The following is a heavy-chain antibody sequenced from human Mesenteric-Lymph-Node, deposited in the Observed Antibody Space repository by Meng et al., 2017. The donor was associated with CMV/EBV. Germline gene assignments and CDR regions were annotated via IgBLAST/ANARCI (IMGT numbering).Heavy chain of an antibody. D-gene: IGHD3-9*01. CDR1: GFTFSSYT. Sequence: GGSLRLSCAASGFTFSSYTMNWVRQAPGKGLEWVSVIFSGGSTYYADSVKGRFTISRDTSKNTLYLQMNSLTTEDTAVYYCATLNILTGYFGSPHDFWGQGTLVTVSS. V-gene: IGHV3-66*02. CDR3: ATLNILTGYFGSPHDF. CDR2: IFSGGST. J-gene: IGHJ4*02.